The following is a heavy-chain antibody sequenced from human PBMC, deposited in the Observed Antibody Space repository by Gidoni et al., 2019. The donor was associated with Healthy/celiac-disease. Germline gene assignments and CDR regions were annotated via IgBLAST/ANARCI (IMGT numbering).Heavy chain of an antibody. Sequence: QVQLQQWGAGLLKPSETLSLTCAVYGGSFSGYYWSWIRQPPGKGLEWIGEINHSGSTNYNPSLKSRVTISVDTSKNQFSLKLSSVTAADTAVYYCASNRKYYDFWSGYYYYYGMDVWGQGTTVTVSS. CDR2: INHSGST. CDR1: GGSFSGYY. V-gene: IGHV4-34*01. J-gene: IGHJ6*02. D-gene: IGHD3-3*01. CDR3: ASNRKYYDFWSGYYYYYGMDV.